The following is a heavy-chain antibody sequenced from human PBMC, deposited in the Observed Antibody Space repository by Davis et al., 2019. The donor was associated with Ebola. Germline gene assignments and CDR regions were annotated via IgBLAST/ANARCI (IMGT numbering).Heavy chain of an antibody. J-gene: IGHJ4*02. CDR2: VSGRATTI. CDR3: AKVGWFGY. D-gene: IGHD1-26*01. CDR1: GFTFNKYA. Sequence: GGSLRLSCAASGFTFNKYAMSWVRQAPGKGLEWVSVVSGRATTIYYADSVKGRFTISRDNSKNTLYLQMNSLRAEDTAVYYCAKVGWFGYWGQGTLVTVSS. V-gene: IGHV3-23*01.